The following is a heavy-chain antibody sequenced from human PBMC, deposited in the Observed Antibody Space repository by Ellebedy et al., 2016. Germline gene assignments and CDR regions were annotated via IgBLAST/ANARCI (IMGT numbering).Heavy chain of an antibody. J-gene: IGHJ4*02. CDR3: AGPAATGTKTFDY. CDR1: GFSFSYSW. CDR2: INQDGSEK. D-gene: IGHD1-1*01. V-gene: IGHV3-7*01. Sequence: GESLKISCAASGFSFSYSWMSWVRQAPGKGLEWVANINQDGSEKYYVDSVKGRFTISRDNAKDSLYLQMSSLRAEDTAVYYCAGPAATGTKTFDYWGQGTLVTVSS.